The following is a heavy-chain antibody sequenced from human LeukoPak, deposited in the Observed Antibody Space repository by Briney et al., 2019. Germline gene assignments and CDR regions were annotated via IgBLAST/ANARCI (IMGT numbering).Heavy chain of an antibody. V-gene: IGHV4-31*03. CDR1: GGSISSGGYY. D-gene: IGHD2-2*02. J-gene: IGHJ4*02. CDR3: ARAYCSSTSCYSRPPRILFVY. Sequence: SETLSLTCTVSGGSISSGGYYWSWIRQHPGKGLEWIGYIYYSGSTYYNPSLKSRVTISVDTSKNQFSLKLSSVTAADTAVYYCARAYCSSTSCYSRPPRILFVYWGQGTLVTVSS. CDR2: IYYSGST.